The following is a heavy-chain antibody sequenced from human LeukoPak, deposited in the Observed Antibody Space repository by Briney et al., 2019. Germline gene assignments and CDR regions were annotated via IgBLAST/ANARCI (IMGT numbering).Heavy chain of an antibody. J-gene: IGHJ4*02. D-gene: IGHD3-10*01. CDR1: GFTFSSYV. CDR2: ISYDGSNK. V-gene: IGHV3-30*18. CDR3: AKGRHYYGSGSYLDY. Sequence: GGSLRLSCAASGFTFSSYVMHWVRQAPGKGLEWVAVISYDGSNKYYADSVKGRFTISRDNSKNTLYLQMNSLRAEDTAVYYCAKGRHYYGSGSYLDYWGQGTLVTVSS.